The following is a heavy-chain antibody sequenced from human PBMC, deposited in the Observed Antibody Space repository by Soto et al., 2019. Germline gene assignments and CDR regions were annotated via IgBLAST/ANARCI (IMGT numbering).Heavy chain of an antibody. CDR1: GYSISSNYY. CDR3: ATKVITPPFDY. V-gene: IGHV4-38-2*01. CDR2: IYHSGST. J-gene: IGHJ4*02. D-gene: IGHD3-22*01. Sequence: SETLSLTCAVSGYSISSNYYWGWIRQPPGKGLEWIGSIYHSGSTYYNPSLKSRVTISVDTSKNQFSLKLSSVTAADTAVYYCATKVITPPFDYWGQGTLVTV.